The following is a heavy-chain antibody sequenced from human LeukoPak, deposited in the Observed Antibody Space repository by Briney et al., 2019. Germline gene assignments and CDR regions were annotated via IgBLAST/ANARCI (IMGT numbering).Heavy chain of an antibody. V-gene: IGHV4-39*01. CDR2: IYYSGST. D-gene: IGHD3-10*01. CDR3: ARQGYGERLAFDI. Sequence: NPSETLSLTCTVSGGSISSSSYYWGWIRQPPGKGLEWIGSIYYSGSTYYNPSLKSRVTISVDTSKNQFSLKLSSVTAADTAVYYCARQGYGERLAFDIWGQGTMVTVSS. CDR1: GGSISSSSYY. J-gene: IGHJ3*02.